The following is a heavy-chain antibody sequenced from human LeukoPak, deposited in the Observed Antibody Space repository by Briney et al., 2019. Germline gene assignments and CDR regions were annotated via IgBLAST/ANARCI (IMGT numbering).Heavy chain of an antibody. CDR3: AKDLKYTGSLRIADF. Sequence: GGSLRLSCAASGFTFSSYAMSWVRQAPGKGLEWVSLISGSGGSTNYADSVKGRFTISRDNSKNMLYVQMNSLRGEDTAVYYCAKDLKYTGSLRIADFWGQGTLVTVSS. V-gene: IGHV3-23*01. CDR2: ISGSGGST. J-gene: IGHJ4*02. CDR1: GFTFSSYA. D-gene: IGHD1-26*01.